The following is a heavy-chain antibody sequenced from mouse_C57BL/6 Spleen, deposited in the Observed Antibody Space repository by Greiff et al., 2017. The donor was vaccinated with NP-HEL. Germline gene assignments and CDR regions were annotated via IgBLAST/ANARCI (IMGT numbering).Heavy chain of an antibody. CDR3: ARGDGDFDN. CDR2: INPNNGGT. CDR1: GYTFTDYY. V-gene: IGHV1-26*01. J-gene: IGHJ2*01. Sequence: VQLQQSGPELVKPGASVKISCKASGYTFTDYYMNWVKQSHGKSLEWIGDINPNNGGTSYNQKFKGKATLTVDKSSSTAYMELRSLTSEDSAVYYCARGDGDFDNWGQGTTLTVSS. D-gene: IGHD3-3*01.